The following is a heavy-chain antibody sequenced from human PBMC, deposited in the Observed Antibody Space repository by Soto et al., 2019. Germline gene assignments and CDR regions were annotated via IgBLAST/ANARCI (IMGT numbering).Heavy chain of an antibody. J-gene: IGHJ6*02. V-gene: IGHV1-2*04. CDR2: INPNSGGT. D-gene: IGHD6-13*01. Sequence: ASVKVSCKASGYTFTGYYMHWVRQAPGQGLEWMGWINPNSGGTNYAQKFQGWVTMTRDTSISTAYMELSRLRSDDTAVYYCARGDGGEGAAAGMSYYYYGMDVWGQGTTVTVS. CDR3: ARGDGGEGAAAGMSYYYYGMDV. CDR1: GYTFTGYY.